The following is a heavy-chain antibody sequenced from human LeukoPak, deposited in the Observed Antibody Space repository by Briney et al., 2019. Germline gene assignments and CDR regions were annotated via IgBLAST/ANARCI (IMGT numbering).Heavy chain of an antibody. V-gene: IGHV1-18*04. CDR3: ARDRSYYYGSGSFYYYGMDV. CDR1: GYTFTSYG. Sequence: GASLKVSCKASGYTFTSYGISWVRQAPGQGLEWMGWISAFNGNTNYAQKLQGRVTMTTDTSTSTAYMELRSLRSDDTAVYYCARDRSYYYGSGSFYYYGMDVWGKGTTVTVSS. CDR2: ISAFNGNT. D-gene: IGHD3-10*01. J-gene: IGHJ6*04.